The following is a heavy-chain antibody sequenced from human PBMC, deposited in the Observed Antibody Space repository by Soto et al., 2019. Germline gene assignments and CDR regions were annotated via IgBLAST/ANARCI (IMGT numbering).Heavy chain of an antibody. Sequence: GSLRLSCAASGFTFSSYSMNWVRQAPGKGLEWVSSISSSSSYIYYADSVKGRFTISRDNAKNSLYLQMNSLRAEDTAVYYCARAPGPYDYGDPDDAFDIWGQGTMVTVSS. J-gene: IGHJ3*02. V-gene: IGHV3-21*01. CDR3: ARAPGPYDYGDPDDAFDI. CDR1: GFTFSSYS. D-gene: IGHD4-17*01. CDR2: ISSSSSYI.